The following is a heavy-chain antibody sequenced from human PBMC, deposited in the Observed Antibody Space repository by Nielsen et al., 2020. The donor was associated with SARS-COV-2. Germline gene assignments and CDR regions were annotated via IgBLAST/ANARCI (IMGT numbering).Heavy chain of an antibody. CDR3: ARETLDHTSSFVDY. Sequence: GGSLRLSCAASGFTFNSYGMHWVRQAPGKGLEWVAVIGYDGSNIFYADSVKGRFTISRDNSKNRLYLQMNSLRGEDTAVYYCARETLDHTSSFVDYWGQGTLVTVSS. CDR1: GFTFNSYG. CDR2: IGYDGSNI. V-gene: IGHV3-30*03. J-gene: IGHJ4*02. D-gene: IGHD1-26*01.